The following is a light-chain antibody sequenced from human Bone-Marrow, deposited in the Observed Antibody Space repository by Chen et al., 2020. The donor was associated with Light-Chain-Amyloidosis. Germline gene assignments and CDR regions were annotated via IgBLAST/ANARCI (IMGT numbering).Light chain of an antibody. V-gene: IGLV1-40*01. J-gene: IGLJ2*01. Sequence: QSVLTQPPSLSGAPGPRVTISCSGSSSKVGAGYDVQLDQQLPETAPKRIIYGNNDRPSGVPDRFSGSKSGTSASLVITGLQAEDEAEYYCQSYDTTLSGSVFGGGTKLTVL. CDR1: SSKVGAGYD. CDR2: GNN. CDR3: QSYDTTLSGSV.